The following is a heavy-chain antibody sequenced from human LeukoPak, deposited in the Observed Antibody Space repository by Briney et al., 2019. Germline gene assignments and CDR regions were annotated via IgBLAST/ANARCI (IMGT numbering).Heavy chain of an antibody. J-gene: IGHJ4*02. CDR3: AKSPRTSYHVAY. V-gene: IGHV3-30*04. CDR1: GFTFSSYA. Sequence: GGSLRLSCAASGFTFSSYAMHWVRQAPGKGLEWVAVISYDGSNKYYADSVKGRFTISRDNSKNTLYLQMNSLRAEDTAVYYCAKSPRTSYHVAYWGQGTLVTVSS. CDR2: ISYDGSNK. D-gene: IGHD1-26*01.